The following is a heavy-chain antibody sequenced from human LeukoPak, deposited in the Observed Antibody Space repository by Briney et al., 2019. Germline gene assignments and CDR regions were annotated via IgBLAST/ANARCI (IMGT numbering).Heavy chain of an antibody. CDR3: ARGSHNSGLL. V-gene: IGHV6-1*01. CDR1: GDSVSSSSAA. CDR2: TYYRSKWSN. J-gene: IGHJ4*02. Sequence: SQTLSLTCAISGDSVSSSSAAWDWIRQSPSRGLEWLGRTYYRSKWSNDYAISVKGRITINPDTSKNQFSLHINSVTPEDTALYYCARGSHNSGLLWGQGTLVSVSS. D-gene: IGHD6-19*01.